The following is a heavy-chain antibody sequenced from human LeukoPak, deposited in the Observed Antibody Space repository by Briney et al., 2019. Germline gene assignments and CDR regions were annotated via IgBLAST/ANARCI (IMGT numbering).Heavy chain of an antibody. J-gene: IGHJ4*02. V-gene: IGHV3-15*04. Sequence: GGSLTLSCAASGFTFTNAYISWVRQAPGKGRESVGRVESKTDGGTTENAAPVNGRVTILSDACTNTMYLQMSSLKPEDTAVYYCTLDSGYDYFDYWGQGTLVTVSS. CDR2: VESKTDGGTT. CDR1: GFTFTNAY. D-gene: IGHD5-12*01. CDR3: TLDSGYDYFDY.